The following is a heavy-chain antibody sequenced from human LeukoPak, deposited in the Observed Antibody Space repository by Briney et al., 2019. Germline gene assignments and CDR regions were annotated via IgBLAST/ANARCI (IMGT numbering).Heavy chain of an antibody. D-gene: IGHD3-10*01. V-gene: IGHV3-7*01. CDR1: GFTFSSYW. CDR3: ARDRIAWGSGGLDWFDP. Sequence: GGFLRLSCAASGFTFSSYWMSWVRQAPGKGLEWVANIKQDGSEKYYVDSVKGRFTISRDNAKNSLYLQMNSLRAEDTAVYYCARDRIAWGSGGLDWFDPWGQGTLVTVSS. J-gene: IGHJ5*02. CDR2: IKQDGSEK.